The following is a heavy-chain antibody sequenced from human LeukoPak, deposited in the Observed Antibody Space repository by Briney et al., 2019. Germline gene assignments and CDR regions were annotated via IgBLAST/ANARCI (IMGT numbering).Heavy chain of an antibody. Sequence: SETLSLTCTVSGGSISSSSYYWGRIRQPPGKGVEWIGSISYSGSTYYRPSLKSRVTISVDTSKNQLSLKLSSVTAADTAVYYCAGRWYRYYFDYWGQGTLVTVSS. V-gene: IGHV4-39*01. CDR2: ISYSGST. CDR1: GGSISSSSYY. D-gene: IGHD2-15*01. CDR3: AGRWYRYYFDY. J-gene: IGHJ4*02.